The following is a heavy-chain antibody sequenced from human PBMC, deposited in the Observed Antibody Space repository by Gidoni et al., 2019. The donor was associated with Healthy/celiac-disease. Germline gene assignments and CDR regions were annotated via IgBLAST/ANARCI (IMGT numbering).Heavy chain of an antibody. J-gene: IGHJ6*02. D-gene: IGHD1-20*01. Sequence: QVQLVESGGGLVKPGGSLRLSCAASGSPFSAYYRSWIRQAPGKGLEWVSYISSSGSTIYYADSVKGRFTISRDTAKNSLYLQMNSLRAEDTAVYYCARRYNWNDDVGLDYYYGMDVWGQGTTVTVSS. CDR2: ISSSGSTI. CDR1: GSPFSAYY. V-gene: IGHV3-11*01. CDR3: ARRYNWNDDVGLDYYYGMDV.